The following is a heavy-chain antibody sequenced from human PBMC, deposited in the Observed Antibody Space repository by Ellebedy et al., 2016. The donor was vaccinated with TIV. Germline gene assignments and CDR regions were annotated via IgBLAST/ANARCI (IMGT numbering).Heavy chain of an antibody. Sequence: SGPTLVKPTQTLTLTCTFSGFSLSTSGMCVSWIRQPPGKALEWLARIDWDDDKYYSTSLKTRLTISKDTSKNQVVLTMTNMDPVDTATYYCARISGYYGSGSYYTRWWYYYGMDVWGQGTTVTVSS. V-gene: IGHV2-70*11. J-gene: IGHJ6*02. CDR3: ARISGYYGSGSYYTRWWYYYGMDV. CDR1: GFSLSTSGMC. D-gene: IGHD3-10*01. CDR2: IDWDDDK.